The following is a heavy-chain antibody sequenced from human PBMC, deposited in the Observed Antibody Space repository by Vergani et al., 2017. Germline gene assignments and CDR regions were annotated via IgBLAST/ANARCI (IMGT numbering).Heavy chain of an antibody. V-gene: IGHV3-23*01. Sequence: EVQLLESGGGLVEPGGSLRLSCAASGFTFSSYAMSWVRQAPGKGLEWVSAISGSGGSTYYADSVKGRFTISRDNSKNTLYLQMNSLRAEDTAVYYCAKDPLLWFGELLKDYWGQGTLVTVSS. D-gene: IGHD3-10*01. CDR3: AKDPLLWFGELLKDY. CDR2: ISGSGGST. CDR1: GFTFSSYA. J-gene: IGHJ4*02.